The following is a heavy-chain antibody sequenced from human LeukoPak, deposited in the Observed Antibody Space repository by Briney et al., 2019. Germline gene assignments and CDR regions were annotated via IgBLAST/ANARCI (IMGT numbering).Heavy chain of an antibody. Sequence: GGSLRLSCAASGFIFSTYWMSWVRQAPGKGLEWVAVIWYDGSNKYYADSVKGRFTISRDNSKNTLYLQMNSLRAEDTAVYYCARDRSVAGIYYFDYWGQGTLVTVSS. CDR1: GFIFSTYW. D-gene: IGHD6-19*01. CDR2: IWYDGSNK. V-gene: IGHV3-33*08. J-gene: IGHJ4*02. CDR3: ARDRSVAGIYYFDY.